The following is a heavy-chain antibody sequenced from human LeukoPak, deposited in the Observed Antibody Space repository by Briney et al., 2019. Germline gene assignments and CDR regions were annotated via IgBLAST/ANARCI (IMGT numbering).Heavy chain of an antibody. V-gene: IGHV3-30*16. J-gene: IGHJ4*02. Sequence: GGPLTLSCAASGFTFCSYPMQWVRQAPGKGLEGVAVILVDGSNKYYADSVEGRFTISRDNSKNTLYLQMNSLRAEDTAVYDCARERVPAGWGSFDYWRQ. CDR3: ARERVPAGWGSFDY. D-gene: IGHD2-2*01. CDR1: GFTFCSYP. CDR2: ILVDGSNK.